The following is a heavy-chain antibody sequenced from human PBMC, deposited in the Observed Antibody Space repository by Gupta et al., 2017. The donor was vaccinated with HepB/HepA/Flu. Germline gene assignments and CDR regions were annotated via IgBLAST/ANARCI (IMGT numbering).Heavy chain of an antibody. CDR3: ARGQVVTATTFDY. Sequence: QVQLVESGGGVVQPGRSLRLSCAASGFTFSSYAMHWVRQAPGKGLEWVAVISYDGSNKYYADAVKGRFTISRDNSKNTLYLQMNRLRAEDTAVYYCARGQVVTATTFDYWGQGTLVTVSS. V-gene: IGHV3-30-3*01. CDR1: GFTFSSYA. CDR2: ISYDGSNK. D-gene: IGHD2-21*02. J-gene: IGHJ4*02.